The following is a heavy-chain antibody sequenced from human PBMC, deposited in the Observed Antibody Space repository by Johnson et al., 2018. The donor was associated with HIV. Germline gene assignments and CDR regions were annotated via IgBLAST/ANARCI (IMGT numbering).Heavy chain of an antibody. J-gene: IGHJ3*01. V-gene: IGHV3-30*14. CDR1: GFTFSSYA. D-gene: IGHD3-10*01. CDR3: ARSPGEADAFDV. CDR2: ISHDGSDE. Sequence: QVQLVESGGGVVQPGRSLRLSCAASGFTFSSYAMHWVRQAPGKGLEWVAVISHDGSDEYYADSVKGRFTISRDSSKNTLYLQMNSLRAEDTAMYYCARSPGEADAFDVWGQGTLVTVSS.